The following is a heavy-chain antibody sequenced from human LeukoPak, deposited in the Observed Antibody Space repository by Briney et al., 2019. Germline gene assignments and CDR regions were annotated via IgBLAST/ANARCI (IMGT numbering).Heavy chain of an antibody. CDR2: INHSGST. Sequence: SETLSLTCAVYGGSFSGYYWSWIRQPPGKGLEWIGEINHSGSTNYNPSLKSRVTISVDTSKNQFSLKLSSVTAADTAVYYCARGPSGGWYFNFDYWGQGTLVTVSS. CDR1: GGSFSGYY. V-gene: IGHV4-34*01. J-gene: IGHJ4*02. CDR3: ARGPSGGWYFNFDY. D-gene: IGHD6-19*01.